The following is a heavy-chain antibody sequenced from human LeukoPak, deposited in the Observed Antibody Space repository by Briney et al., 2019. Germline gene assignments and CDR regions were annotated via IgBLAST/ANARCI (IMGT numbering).Heavy chain of an antibody. V-gene: IGHV3-30*01. Sequence: PPGGSLRLSCAASGFTFSSYAMSWVRQAPGKGLEWVAVISYDGSNKYYADSVKGRFTISRDNSKNTLYLQMNSLRAEDTAVYYCASLGHITIFGLGRWGQGTLVTVSS. CDR3: ASLGHITIFGLGR. D-gene: IGHD3-3*01. CDR1: GFTFSSYA. CDR2: ISYDGSNK. J-gene: IGHJ4*02.